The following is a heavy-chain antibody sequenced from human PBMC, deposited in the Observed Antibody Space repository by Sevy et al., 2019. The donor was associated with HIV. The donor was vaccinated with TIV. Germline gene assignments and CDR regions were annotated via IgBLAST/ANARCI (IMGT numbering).Heavy chain of an antibody. Sequence: GGYLRLSCVASGFTFDSYAMSWVRQAPGKGLQWVSVVSGSGGSTYYAESVKGRFTISRDNSKNSLFLQMNSLRAEDTAVYYCARAGPLGDLDHFDRWGQGTLVTVSS. CDR3: ARAGPLGDLDHFDR. V-gene: IGHV3-23*01. J-gene: IGHJ4*02. D-gene: IGHD2-21*01. CDR2: VSGSGGST. CDR1: GFTFDSYA.